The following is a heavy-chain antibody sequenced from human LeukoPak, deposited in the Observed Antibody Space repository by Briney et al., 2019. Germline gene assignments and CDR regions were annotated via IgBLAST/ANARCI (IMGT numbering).Heavy chain of an antibody. J-gene: IGHJ4*02. CDR1: GFTFSSYG. V-gene: IGHV3-30*19. Sequence: GGSLRLSCAASGFTFSSYGMHWVRQAPGKGLEWVAVISYDGSNKYYADSVKGRFTISRDNSKNTLYLQMNSLRAEDTAVYYCARDLFRGNSGKYFDYWGQGTLVTVSS. CDR3: ARDLFRGNSGKYFDY. CDR2: ISYDGSNK. D-gene: IGHD4-23*01.